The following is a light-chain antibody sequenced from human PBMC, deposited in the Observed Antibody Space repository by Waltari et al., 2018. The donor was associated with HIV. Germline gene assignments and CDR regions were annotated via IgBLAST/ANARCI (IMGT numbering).Light chain of an antibody. V-gene: IGLV3-19*01. J-gene: IGLJ2*01. Sequence: SSELTQDPAVSVALGQTVTMTCQGDMFRRYTARWYQQKPRKAPVLVIYGKNNRPSGIPARFSGSRSGNKASLTITGAQAEDEADYYCQSRDSSGDHVVFGGGTKLTVL. CDR2: GKN. CDR1: MFRRYT. CDR3: QSRDSSGDHVV.